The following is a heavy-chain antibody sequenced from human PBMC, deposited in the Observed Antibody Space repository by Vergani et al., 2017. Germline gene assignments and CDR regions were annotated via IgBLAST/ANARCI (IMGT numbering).Heavy chain of an antibody. CDR2: IYSGDET. J-gene: IGHJ5*02. CDR3: ARGNYYGSGTCVDP. Sequence: ELQLVESGGGLVQPGGSLRLSCAASGSTVSGNYMTWVRQAPGKGLEWVSQIYSGDETYYADSVKGRVTISRDTSKNTLHLQINNLRVEDTAVYYCARGNYYGSGTCVDPWGQGTLVTVSS. CDR1: GSTVSGNY. D-gene: IGHD3-10*01. V-gene: IGHV3-66*02.